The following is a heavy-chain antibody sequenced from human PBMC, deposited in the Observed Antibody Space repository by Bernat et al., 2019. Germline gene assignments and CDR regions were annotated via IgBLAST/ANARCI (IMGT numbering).Heavy chain of an antibody. CDR1: GGSISSSSYY. J-gene: IGHJ5*02. V-gene: IGHV4-39*01. CDR3: ARRVKSRGVTGSGWFDP. CDR2: IYYSGST. Sequence: QLQLQESGPGLVKPSETLSLTCTVSGGSISSSSYYWGWIRQPPGKGLEWIGSIYYSGSTYYNPSLKSRVTISVDTSKNQFCLKLSSVTAADTAVYYFARRVKSRGVTGSGWFDPWGQGTLVTVSS. D-gene: IGHD3-10*01.